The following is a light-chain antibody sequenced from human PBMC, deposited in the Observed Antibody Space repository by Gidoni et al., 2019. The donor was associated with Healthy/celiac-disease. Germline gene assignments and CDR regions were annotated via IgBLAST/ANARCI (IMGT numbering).Light chain of an antibody. Sequence: EIVLTQYPGPLSLSPGERATLSCSASQSVSSSYLACYQQKPGQAPRLLIYGASSRATGIPDRFSGSGSGTDFTLTISRLEPEDVAVYYCQQYGSSPMFGQGTKVEIK. J-gene: IGKJ1*01. V-gene: IGKV3-20*01. CDR3: QQYGSSPM. CDR2: GAS. CDR1: QSVSSSY.